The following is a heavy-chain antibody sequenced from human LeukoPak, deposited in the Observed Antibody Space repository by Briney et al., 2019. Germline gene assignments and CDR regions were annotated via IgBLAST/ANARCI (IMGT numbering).Heavy chain of an antibody. CDR1: GCSISSYY. Sequence: SETLSLTCTVSGCSISSYYWSWIRQPPGKGLEWIGYIYYSGSTNYNPSLKSRVTISVDTSKNQFSLKLSSVTAADTAVYYCARDRSGSYQSPNPEPAFDIWGQGTMVTVSS. J-gene: IGHJ3*02. CDR2: IYYSGST. V-gene: IGHV4-59*01. D-gene: IGHD1-26*01. CDR3: ARDRSGSYQSPNPEPAFDI.